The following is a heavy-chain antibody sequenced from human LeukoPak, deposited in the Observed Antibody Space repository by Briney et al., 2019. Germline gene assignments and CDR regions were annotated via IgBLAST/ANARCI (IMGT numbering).Heavy chain of an antibody. CDR2: MSSAGATV. Sequence: GGSLRLSCAASGFSFRDYYMSWMRQAPGKGLEWISYMSSAGATVYHADSVKGRFTISRDNSKNTLYLQMNSLRAEDTAVYYCARETRQWLAHWGQGTLVTVSS. CDR3: ARETRQWLAH. J-gene: IGHJ4*02. V-gene: IGHV3-11*04. CDR1: GFSFRDYY. D-gene: IGHD6-19*01.